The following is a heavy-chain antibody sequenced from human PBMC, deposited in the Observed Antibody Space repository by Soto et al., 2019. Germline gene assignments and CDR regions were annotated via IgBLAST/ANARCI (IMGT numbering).Heavy chain of an antibody. V-gene: IGHV4-34*01. J-gene: IGHJ5*02. Sequence: SETLSLTCAVYGGSFSGYYWSWIRQPPGKGLEWIGEINHSGSTNYNPSLKSRVTISVDTSKNQFSLKLSSVTAADTAVYYCARGVGEHRAVPAAIGAKGITGNWFDPWGQGTLVTVSS. CDR2: INHSGST. CDR3: ARGVGEHRAVPAAIGAKGITGNWFDP. D-gene: IGHD2-2*01. CDR1: GGSFSGYY.